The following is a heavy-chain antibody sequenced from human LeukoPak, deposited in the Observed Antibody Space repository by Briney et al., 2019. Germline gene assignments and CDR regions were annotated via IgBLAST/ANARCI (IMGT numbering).Heavy chain of an antibody. CDR1: GFTVSSNY. D-gene: IGHD1-26*01. CDR3: AKVGVKWELLHLDY. V-gene: IGHV3-53*01. CDR2: IYSGGST. J-gene: IGHJ4*02. Sequence: GGSLRLSCAASGFTVSSNYMSWVRQAPGKGLERVSVIYSGGSTYYADSVKGRFTISRDNSKNTLYLQMNSLRAEDTAVYYCAKVGVKWELLHLDYWGQGTLVTVSS.